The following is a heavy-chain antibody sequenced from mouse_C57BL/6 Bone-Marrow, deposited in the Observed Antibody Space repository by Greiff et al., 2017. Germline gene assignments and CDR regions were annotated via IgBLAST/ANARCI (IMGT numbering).Heavy chain of an antibody. Sequence: QVHVKQPGAELVKPGASVKLSCKASGYTFTSYWMHWVKQRPGRGLEWIGRIDPNGGGTKYNEKFKSKATLTVDTPSSTAYLQLSSRTSEDSAVYYCARSLYCYGSMDYWGQGTSVTVSS. V-gene: IGHV1-72*01. CDR3: ARSLYCYGSMDY. D-gene: IGHD1-1*01. CDR1: GYTFTSYW. CDR2: IDPNGGGT. J-gene: IGHJ4*01.